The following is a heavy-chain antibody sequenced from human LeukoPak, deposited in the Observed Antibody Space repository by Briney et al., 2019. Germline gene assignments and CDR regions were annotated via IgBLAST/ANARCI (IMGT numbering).Heavy chain of an antibody. CDR1: GFTSRSYA. J-gene: IGHJ3*02. CDR2: ISGGGGGS. CDR3: VKDLRCCSGGSGGPDAFDI. D-gene: IGHD2-15*01. V-gene: IGHV3-23*01. Sequence: GGSVRLSCAVSGFTSRSYAMSWVGQAPGQGLDWVSSISGGGGGSYYADSVKGRFTIARDNSKNTLYLQMSRLRDEDTAVYYCVKDLRCCSGGSGGPDAFDIWGQGTMVSVSS.